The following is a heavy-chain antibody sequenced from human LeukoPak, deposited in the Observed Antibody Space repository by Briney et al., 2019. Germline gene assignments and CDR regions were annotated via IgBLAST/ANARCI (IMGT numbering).Heavy chain of an antibody. J-gene: IGHJ4*02. CDR3: ARDPRPLYSGYDS. CDR2: IYPGDSDT. V-gene: IGHV5-51*01. CDR1: GYGFTSYW. Sequence: GESLKISCKGSGYGFTSYWIGWVRQMPGKGLEWMGIIYPGDSDTRYSPSFQGQVTISADKSISTAYLQWSSLKASDTAMYYCARDPRPLYSGYDSWGQGTLVTVSS. D-gene: IGHD5-12*01.